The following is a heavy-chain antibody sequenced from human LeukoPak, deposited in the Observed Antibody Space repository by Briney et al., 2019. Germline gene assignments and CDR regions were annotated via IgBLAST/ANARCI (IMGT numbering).Heavy chain of an antibody. D-gene: IGHD3-22*01. CDR1: GYTFTSYY. CDR2: INPSGGST. J-gene: IGHJ4*02. Sequence: ASVKVSCKASGYTFTSYYMHWVRQAPGQGLEWMGIINPSGGSTSYAQKFQGRVTMTRDMSTSTVYMELSSLRAEDTAVYYCATGVGVYYYSSAHLGNFDYWGQGTLVIVSS. CDR3: ATGVGVYYYSSAHLGNFDY. V-gene: IGHV1-46*01.